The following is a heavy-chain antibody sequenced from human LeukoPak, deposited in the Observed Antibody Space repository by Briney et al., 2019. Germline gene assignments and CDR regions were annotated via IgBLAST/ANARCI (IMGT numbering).Heavy chain of an antibody. Sequence: GGSLRLSCAASGFTFSSYSMNWVRQAPGKGLEWVSSISSTHSYIYYADSVKGRFTISRDNAKNSLYLQMNSLRAEDTAVYYCAELGITMIGGVWGKGTTVTISS. CDR2: ISSTHSYI. D-gene: IGHD3-10*02. J-gene: IGHJ6*04. CDR3: AELGITMIGGV. CDR1: GFTFSSYS. V-gene: IGHV3-21*01.